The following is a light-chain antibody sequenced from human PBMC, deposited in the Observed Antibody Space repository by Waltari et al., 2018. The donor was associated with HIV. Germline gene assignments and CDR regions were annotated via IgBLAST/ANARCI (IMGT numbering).Light chain of an antibody. V-gene: IGLV3-25*03. CDR1: ALPKQY. CDR3: QSADSNASLWV. CDR2: KDT. J-gene: IGLJ3*02. Sequence: DALPKQYAYWYQQRPGQAPVLVIYKDTERPSGIPERFSGSSSGTTATLTIIGVQAQDEADYHCQSADSNASLWVFGGGTKLTVL.